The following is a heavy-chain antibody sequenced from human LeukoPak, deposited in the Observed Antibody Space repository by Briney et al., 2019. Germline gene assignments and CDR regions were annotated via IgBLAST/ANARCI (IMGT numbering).Heavy chain of an antibody. CDR3: ARGASVAGPYFYYGKDV. Sequence: SQTLSLTCAISGDSVSSNSAASNWIRQSPSRGLEWLGRTYYRSKWYNDYAVSVKSRITINPDTSKNQFSLQLNSVTPEDTAVYYSARGASVAGPYFYYGKDVWGQGTTVTVSS. D-gene: IGHD2-15*01. CDR1: GDSVSSNSAA. J-gene: IGHJ6*02. V-gene: IGHV6-1*01. CDR2: TYYRSKWYN.